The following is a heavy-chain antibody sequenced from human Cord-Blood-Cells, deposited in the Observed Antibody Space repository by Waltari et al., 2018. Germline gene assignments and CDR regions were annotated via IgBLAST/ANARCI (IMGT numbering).Heavy chain of an antibody. CDR3: ARTTTGTHFDY. D-gene: IGHD1-1*01. CDR1: GSSSTRYW. V-gene: IGHV5-51*01. Sequence: EVQLVQFAAEVARPGEALQISLKVSGSSSTRYWLGWVRQMPGKGLEWMGIIYPGDSDTRYSPSFQGQVTISADKSISTAYLQWSSLKASDTAMYYCARTTTGTHFDYWGQGTLVTVSS. CDR2: IYPGDSDT. J-gene: IGHJ4*02.